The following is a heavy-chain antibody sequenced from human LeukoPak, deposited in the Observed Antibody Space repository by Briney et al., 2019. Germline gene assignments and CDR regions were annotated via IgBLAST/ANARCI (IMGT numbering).Heavy chain of an antibody. CDR3: ARDNRGYNWFDP. Sequence: SETLSLTCIVSGGSISSYYWSWIRQPAGKGLEWIGRIYTSGSTNYNPSLKSRVTMSVDTSKNQFSPKLSSVTAADTAVYYCARDNRGYNWFDPWGQGTLVTVSS. CDR1: GGSISSYY. J-gene: IGHJ5*02. V-gene: IGHV4-4*07. CDR2: IYTSGST. D-gene: IGHD7-27*01.